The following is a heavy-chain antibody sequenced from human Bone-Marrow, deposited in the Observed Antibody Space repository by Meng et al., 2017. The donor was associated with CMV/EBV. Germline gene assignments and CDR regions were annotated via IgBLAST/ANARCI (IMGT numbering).Heavy chain of an antibody. Sequence: GGPLRLSCTASGFTFGDYAMSWVRQAPGKGLEWVGFIRSKAYGGTTEYAASVKGRFTISRDDSKSIAYLQMNSLKTEDTAVYYCTRDRPYYYYYGMDVWGQGTTVTVSS. J-gene: IGHJ6*02. V-gene: IGHV3-49*04. CDR3: TRDRPYYYYYGMDV. CDR1: GFTFGDYA. CDR2: IRSKAYGGTT.